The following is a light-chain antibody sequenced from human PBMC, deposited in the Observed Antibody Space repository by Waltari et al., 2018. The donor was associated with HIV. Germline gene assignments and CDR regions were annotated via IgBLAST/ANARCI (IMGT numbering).Light chain of an antibody. CDR3: QQYNHWPLT. CDR1: QSVGGD. Sequence: ETVMTQSPDILSVSPGERPTLSCRASQSVGGDVAWYQQKPGQAPRLLIYGATSRATGIPARFSGSGSGTEFILTISSLQSEDFAVYFCQQYNHWPLTFGGGTKVEIK. J-gene: IGKJ4*01. V-gene: IGKV3-15*01. CDR2: GAT.